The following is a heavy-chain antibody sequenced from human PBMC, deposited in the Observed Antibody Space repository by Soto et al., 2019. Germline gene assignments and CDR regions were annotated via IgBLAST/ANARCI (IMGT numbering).Heavy chain of an antibody. V-gene: IGHV3-23*01. CDR2: ISGSGGST. D-gene: IGHD3-22*01. J-gene: IGHJ4*02. CDR3: AKPYDSSGYSHSYFDY. CDR1: VFTFSSYA. Sequence: PGGSLRLSCAASVFTFSSYAMSWFRQAPGKGLEWVSAISGSGGSTYYADSVKGRFTISRDNSKNTLYLQMNSLRAEDTAVYYCAKPYDSSGYSHSYFDYWGQGTLVTVSS.